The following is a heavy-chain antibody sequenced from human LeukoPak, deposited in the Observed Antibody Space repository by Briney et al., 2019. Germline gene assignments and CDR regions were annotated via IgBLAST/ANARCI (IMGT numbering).Heavy chain of an antibody. CDR2: IYTSGST. CDR3: ARLNVDIVATTFDY. Sequence: SETLSPTCTVSGGSISSGSYYWSWIRQPAGKGLEWIGRIYTSGSTNYNPSLKSRVTISVDTSKNQFSLKLSSVTAADTAVYYCARLNVDIVATTFDYWGQGTLVTVSS. J-gene: IGHJ4*02. CDR1: GGSISSGSYY. D-gene: IGHD5-12*01. V-gene: IGHV4-61*02.